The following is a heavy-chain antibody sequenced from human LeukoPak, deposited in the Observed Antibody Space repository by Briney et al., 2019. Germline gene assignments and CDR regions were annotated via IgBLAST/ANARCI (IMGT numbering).Heavy chain of an antibody. CDR2: ISSSSSYI. CDR1: GFTFSSYS. D-gene: IGHD2-2*01. CDR3: ARGGFVVVPAAIYYYYGMDV. Sequence: PGGSLGLSCAASGFTFSSYSMNWVRQAPGKGLEWVSSISSSSSYIYYADSVKGRFTISRDNAKNSLYLQMNSLRAEDTAVYYCARGGFVVVPAAIYYYYGMDVWGQGTTVTVSS. V-gene: IGHV3-21*01. J-gene: IGHJ6*02.